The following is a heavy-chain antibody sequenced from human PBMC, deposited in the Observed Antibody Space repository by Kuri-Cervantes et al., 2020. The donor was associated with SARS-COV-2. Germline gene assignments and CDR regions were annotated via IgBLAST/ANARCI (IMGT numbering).Heavy chain of an antibody. Sequence: GGSLRLSCAASGFTFSSYDMNWVRQAQGEGLERVSYIRSCSSIIYYADSVKSRFTVSRDNVKNSLYLQMNSLRAEDTAVYFCARVDPRTDAYNHYYYGMDVWGQGTTVTVSS. J-gene: IGHJ6*02. CDR3: ARVDPRTDAYNHYYYGMDV. CDR1: GFTFSSYD. V-gene: IGHV3-48*01. D-gene: IGHD5-24*01. CDR2: IRSCSSII.